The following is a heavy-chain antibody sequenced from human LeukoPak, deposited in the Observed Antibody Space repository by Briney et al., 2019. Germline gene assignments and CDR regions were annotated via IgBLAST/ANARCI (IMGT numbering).Heavy chain of an antibody. CDR2: ISDSGGGT. CDR3: AKDYSATDY. CDR1: GFTFSSYA. V-gene: IGHV3-23*01. D-gene: IGHD2-15*01. J-gene: IGHJ4*02. Sequence: PGGSLRLSCAASGFTFSSYAMGWVRQAPGKGLEWGSAISDSGGGTYYAGAVKGRFTISRDNSKNTLYLQMNRLRAEDTAVYYCAKDYSATDYWGQGTLVTLSS.